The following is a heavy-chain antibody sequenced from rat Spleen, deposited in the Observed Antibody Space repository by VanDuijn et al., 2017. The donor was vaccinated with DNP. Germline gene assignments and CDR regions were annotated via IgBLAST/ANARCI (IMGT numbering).Heavy chain of an antibody. V-gene: IGHV5S13*01. CDR3: ARHDGYFGYYPAY. J-gene: IGHJ3*01. CDR1: GFTFSNYA. Sequence: EVQLVESGGGLIQPGRSLNLSCVASGFTFSNYAMAWVRQAPTKGLEWVASISTGGGNTYYRDSVKGRFTISRDNAKNTQYLQMDSLRSEDTATYYCARHDGYFGYYPAYWGQGTLVTVSS. CDR2: ISTGGGNT. D-gene: IGHD4-4*01.